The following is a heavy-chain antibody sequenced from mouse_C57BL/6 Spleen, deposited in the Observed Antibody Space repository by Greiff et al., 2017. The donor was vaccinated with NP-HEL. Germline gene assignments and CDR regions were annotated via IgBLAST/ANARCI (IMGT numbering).Heavy chain of an antibody. J-gene: IGHJ2*02. Sequence: VQLQQSGAELVKPGASVKISCKASGYAFSSYWMNWVKQRPGKGLEWIGQIYPGDGDTNYNGKFKGKATLTADKSSSTAYMQLSSLTSEDSAVYFCARGSICGVYYCVYGGQRTSLTVFS. CDR2: IYPGDGDT. V-gene: IGHV1-80*01. D-gene: IGHD6-2*01. CDR1: GYAFSSYW. CDR3: ARGSICGVYYCVY.